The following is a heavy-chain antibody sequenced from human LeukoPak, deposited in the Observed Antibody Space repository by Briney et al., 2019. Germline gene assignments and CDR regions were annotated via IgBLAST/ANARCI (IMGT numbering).Heavy chain of an antibody. CDR2: MCTGGRT. V-gene: IGHV3-53*01. J-gene: IGHJ4*02. Sequence: PGGSLRLSCAASGSNVISSYMSWVRQAPGKGLEWVSVMCTGGRTYYADSVRGRFSMSRDNSKNAQFLQMHSLRPDDTAVYYCARSSDYHGSPFDYWGQGTLVTVSS. CDR1: GSNVISSY. D-gene: IGHD3-22*01. CDR3: ARSSDYHGSPFDY.